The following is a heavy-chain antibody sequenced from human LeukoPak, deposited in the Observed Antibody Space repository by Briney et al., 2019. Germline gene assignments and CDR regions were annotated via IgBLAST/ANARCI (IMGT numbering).Heavy chain of an antibody. CDR2: ISSSSSYR. Sequence: KPGGSLRLSCAASGFTFSSYNMNWVRQAPGKGLEWVSSISSSSSYRYYADSLKGRFTISRDNAGNSLYLQMNSLRAEDMGVYYCATYNLAASREFDYWGQGTLVTVSS. CDR3: ATYNLAASREFDY. CDR1: GFTFSSYN. D-gene: IGHD6-13*01. V-gene: IGHV3-21*01. J-gene: IGHJ4*02.